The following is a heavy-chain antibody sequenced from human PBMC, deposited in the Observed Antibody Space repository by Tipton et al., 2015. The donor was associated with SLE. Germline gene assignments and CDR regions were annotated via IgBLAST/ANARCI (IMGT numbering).Heavy chain of an antibody. J-gene: IGHJ6*02. Sequence: LRLSCTVSGGSITTVGYYWSWNRQHPGKGLEWIGYIYDSKSTYYNPSLKSRLTMSADTSKNQISLKLSPVSAADTAVYYCVRGPKDVWGQGTTVTVSS. V-gene: IGHV4-31*02. CDR1: GGSITTVGYY. CDR3: VRGPKDV. CDR2: IYDSKST.